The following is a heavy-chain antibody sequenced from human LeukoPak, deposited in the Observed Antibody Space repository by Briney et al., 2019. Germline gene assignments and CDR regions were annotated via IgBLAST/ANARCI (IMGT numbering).Heavy chain of an antibody. CDR1: GYTFTSYA. J-gene: IGHJ6*02. CDR2: INAGNGNT. V-gene: IGHV1-3*01. CDR3: ARMMYYDFWSGYPVYYYYGMDV. D-gene: IGHD3-3*01. Sequence: VASVKVSCKASGYTFTSYAMHWVRQAPGQRLEWMGWINAGNGNTKYSQKFQGRVTMTRNTSISTAYMELSSLRSEDTAVYYCARMMYYDFWSGYPVYYYYGMDVWGQGTTVTVSS.